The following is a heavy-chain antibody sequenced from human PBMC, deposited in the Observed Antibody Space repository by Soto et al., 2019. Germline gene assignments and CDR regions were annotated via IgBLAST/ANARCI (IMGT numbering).Heavy chain of an antibody. D-gene: IGHD3-3*01. V-gene: IGHV1-69*01. CDR1: GGTFDHAA. CDR3: ARQRFAADY. Sequence: QVQLVQSGAEVKKPGSSVKVSCEAPGGTFDHAAITWVRQAPGQGLEWMGGINPMFNSTHYAQKFQGRVTITADAATSTAVMELRRLRSDDTAVYDCARQRFAADYGGQGTLLIVSS. CDR2: INPMFNST. J-gene: IGHJ4*02.